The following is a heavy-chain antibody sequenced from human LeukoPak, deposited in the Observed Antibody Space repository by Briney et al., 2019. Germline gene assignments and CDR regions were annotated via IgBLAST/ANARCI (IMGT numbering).Heavy chain of an antibody. CDR2: INQDGRDT. CDR1: GFTFTRYW. D-gene: IGHD5-12*01. J-gene: IGHJ3*02. Sequence: PGGSLRLSCAASGFTFTRYWMSWVRQAPGKGLEWVANINQDGRDTYYVDSVRGRFTVSRDNAKNSVYLQMDSLRAEDTAVYYCARGDGRGATDDAFDIWGQGTTATVSS. CDR3: ARGDGRGATDDAFDI. V-gene: IGHV3-7*01.